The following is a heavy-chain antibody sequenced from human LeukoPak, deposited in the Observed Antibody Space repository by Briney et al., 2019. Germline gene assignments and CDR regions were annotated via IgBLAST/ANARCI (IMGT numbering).Heavy chain of an antibody. CDR2: ISAYNGNT. J-gene: IGHJ3*02. V-gene: IGHV1-18*01. Sequence: ASVKVSCKASGYTFTSYGISWVRQAPGQGLEWMGWISAYNGNTNYAQKLQGRVTMTTDTSTSTAYMELRSLRSGETGVYYCARDTPNYDSSGYRSDAFDIWGQGTMVTVSS. CDR3: ARDTPNYDSSGYRSDAFDI. D-gene: IGHD3-22*01. CDR1: GYTFTSYG.